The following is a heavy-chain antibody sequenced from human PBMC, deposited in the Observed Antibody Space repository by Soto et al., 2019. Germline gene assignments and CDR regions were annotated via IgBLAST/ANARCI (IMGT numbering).Heavy chain of an antibody. D-gene: IGHD3-10*01. J-gene: IGHJ5*02. Sequence: EVQLLESGGGLVQPGGSLRLSCAASGFTFSSYAMSWVRQAPGKGLEWVSAISCSGCSTYYADPVKGRFTISRDNTKNTVYLQINSLRAGDRCVSYCAKLDYYGSGSHVSLGQATLVTVSS. CDR3: AKLDYYGSGSHVS. CDR2: ISCSGCST. V-gene: IGHV3-23*01. CDR1: GFTFSSYA.